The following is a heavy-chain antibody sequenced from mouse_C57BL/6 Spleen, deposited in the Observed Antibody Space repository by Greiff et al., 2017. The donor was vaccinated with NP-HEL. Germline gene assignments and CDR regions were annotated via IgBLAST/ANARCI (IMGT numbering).Heavy chain of an antibody. J-gene: IGHJ2*01. V-gene: IGHV5-9*01. Sequence: EVKLMESGGGLVKPGGSLKLSCAASGFTFSSYTMSWVRQTPEKRLEWVATISGGGGNTYYPDSVKGRFTISRDNAKNTLYLQMSSLRSEDTALYYCARPHSSGYNFDYWGQGTTLTVSS. D-gene: IGHD3-1*01. CDR2: ISGGGGNT. CDR3: ARPHSSGYNFDY. CDR1: GFTFSSYT.